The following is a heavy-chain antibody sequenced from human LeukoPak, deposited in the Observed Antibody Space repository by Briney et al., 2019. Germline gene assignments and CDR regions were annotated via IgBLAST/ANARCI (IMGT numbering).Heavy chain of an antibody. V-gene: IGHV3-23*01. CDR1: GFTFSGSA. D-gene: IGHD3-16*02. Sequence: GGSLRLSCAASGFTFSGSAMSWVTQAPGEGLEWGSLISYSGANSYYTDSVRVRFTISRDNSKDTLFLQMNSLRAEDTAIYYCARDMQLSTWGLGTMVTVSS. J-gene: IGHJ3*01. CDR2: ISYSGANS. CDR3: ARDMQLST.